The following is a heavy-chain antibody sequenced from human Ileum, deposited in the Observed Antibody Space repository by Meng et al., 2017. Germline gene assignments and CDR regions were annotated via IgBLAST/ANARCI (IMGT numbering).Heavy chain of an antibody. V-gene: IGHV4-61*01. D-gene: IGHD5-18*01. Sequence: QGHLQESGPGLVTPSATPSPTCTVSGGSVSSGSYYWNWIRQPPGKGPEWIAYIYYTGSTNYNPSLKSRVIISADTSKNQFSLKLSSVTAADTAVYYCARAETALDYWGQGTLVTVSS. CDR3: ARAETALDY. J-gene: IGHJ4*02. CDR2: IYYTGST. CDR1: GGSVSSGSYY.